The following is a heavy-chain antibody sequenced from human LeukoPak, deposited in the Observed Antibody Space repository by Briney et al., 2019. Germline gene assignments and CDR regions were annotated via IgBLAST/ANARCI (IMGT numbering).Heavy chain of an antibody. CDR3: STRVKNDY. CDR2: IKSRSDGGTT. J-gene: IGHJ4*02. CDR1: GFAFSNAW. V-gene: IGHV3-15*01. D-gene: IGHD5/OR15-5a*01. Sequence: GGSLRLSCAASGFAFSNAWMSWVRQAPGKGLEWVGRIKSRSDGGTTDYAAPVKGRFTISRDDSKNTLYLQMNSLKTKDTAVYYCSTRVKNDYWGQGTLVTVSS.